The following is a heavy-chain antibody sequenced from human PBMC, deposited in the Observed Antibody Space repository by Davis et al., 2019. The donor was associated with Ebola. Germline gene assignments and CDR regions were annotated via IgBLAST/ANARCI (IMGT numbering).Heavy chain of an antibody. CDR1: GGSISSYY. CDR3: ARGRNYYYDSSGYHYYGMDV. CDR2: VNHSGST. J-gene: IGHJ6*04. D-gene: IGHD3-22*01. V-gene: IGHV4-34*01. Sequence: MPSETLSLTCTVSGGSISSYYWSWIRQPPGKGLEWIGEVNHSGSTNYNPSLKSRVTTSVDTSKNQFSLSLSSVTAADTAVYYCARGRNYYYDSSGYHYYGMDVWGTGTTVTVSS.